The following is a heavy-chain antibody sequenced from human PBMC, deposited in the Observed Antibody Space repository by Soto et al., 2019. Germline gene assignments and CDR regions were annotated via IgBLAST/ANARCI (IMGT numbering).Heavy chain of an antibody. Sequence: ETLSLTCTVSGGSISSYYWSWIRQPPGKGLEWIGYIYYSGSTNYNPSLKSRVTISVDTSKNQFSLKLSSVTAADTAVYYCAGGYCSGGSCYSDFDYWGQGTLVTVSS. CDR3: AGGYCSGGSCYSDFDY. V-gene: IGHV4-59*01. CDR2: IYYSGST. D-gene: IGHD2-15*01. J-gene: IGHJ4*02. CDR1: GGSISSYY.